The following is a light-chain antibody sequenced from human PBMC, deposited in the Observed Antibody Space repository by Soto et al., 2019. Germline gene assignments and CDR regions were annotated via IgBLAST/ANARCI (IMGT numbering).Light chain of an antibody. V-gene: IGLV1-40*01. CDR2: GNS. CDR3: QSYDSSLSGGV. CDR1: SSNIGAGYD. Sequence: QSVLTQPPSVSGAPGQRVTISCTGSSSNIGAGYDVHWYQQLPGTAHKLLIYGNSNRRSGVPDRFSGSKSGTSASLAITGLQAEDEADYYCQSYDSSLSGGVFGGGTKLTVL. J-gene: IGLJ3*02.